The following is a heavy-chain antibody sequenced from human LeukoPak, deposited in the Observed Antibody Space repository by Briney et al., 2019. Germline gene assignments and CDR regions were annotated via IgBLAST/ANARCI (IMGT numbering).Heavy chain of an antibody. CDR3: AKSPYYYYGMDV. Sequence: GGSLRLSCAASGFTFTSYAMSWVRQAPGKGLEWVSAISGSGGSTYYVDSVKGRFTISRDNSKNTLYLQMNSLRAEDTAVYYCAKSPYYYYGMDVWGQGTTVTVSS. CDR2: ISGSGGST. J-gene: IGHJ6*02. CDR1: GFTFTSYA. V-gene: IGHV3-23*01.